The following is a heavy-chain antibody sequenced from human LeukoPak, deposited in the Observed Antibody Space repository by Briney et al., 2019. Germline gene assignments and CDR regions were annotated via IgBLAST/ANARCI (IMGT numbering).Heavy chain of an antibody. CDR1: GFTFSSYW. Sequence: GGSLRLSCAASGFTFSSYWMHWVRQAPGKGLVWVSRINSDGSSTSCADSVKGRFTISRDNAKNTLYLQMNSLRAEDTAVYYCATTSGDYDILTGSNPGYWGQGTLVTVSS. V-gene: IGHV3-74*01. J-gene: IGHJ4*02. D-gene: IGHD3-9*01. CDR3: ATTSGDYDILTGSNPGY. CDR2: INSDGSST.